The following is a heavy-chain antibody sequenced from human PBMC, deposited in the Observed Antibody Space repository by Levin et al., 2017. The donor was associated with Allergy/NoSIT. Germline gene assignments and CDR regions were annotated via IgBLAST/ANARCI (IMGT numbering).Heavy chain of an antibody. V-gene: IGHV3-7*01. J-gene: IGHJ6*02. CDR3: ARDLPPYMVRGVIITSYYYGMDV. CDR1: GFTFSSYW. CDR2: IKQDGSEK. D-gene: IGHD3-10*01. Sequence: ETLSLTCAASGFTFSSYWMSWVRQAPGKGLEWVANIKQDGSEKYYVDSVKGRFTISRDNAKNSLYLQMNSLRAEDTAVYYCARDLPPYMVRGVIITSYYYGMDVWGQGTTVTVSS.